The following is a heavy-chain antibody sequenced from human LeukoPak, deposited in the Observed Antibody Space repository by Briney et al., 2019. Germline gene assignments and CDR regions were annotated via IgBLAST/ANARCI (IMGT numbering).Heavy chain of an antibody. CDR2: FYPENGET. Sequence: GASVKVSCKVSGYTLTELSMHWVRQAPGKGLEWMGGFYPENGETNYAQKFQGRVTMTKDTSTDTAYMELSSLRSEDTAVYYCATERLVPAAAMYDYWGQGTLVTVSS. CDR3: ATERLVPAAAMYDY. D-gene: IGHD2-2*01. J-gene: IGHJ4*02. V-gene: IGHV1-24*01. CDR1: GYTLTELS.